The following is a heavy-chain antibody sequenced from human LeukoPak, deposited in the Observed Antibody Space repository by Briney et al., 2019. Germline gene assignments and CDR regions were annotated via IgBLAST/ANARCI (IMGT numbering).Heavy chain of an antibody. Sequence: PGGSLRLSCAASGFTFSSYWMSWVRQAPGKGLEWVANIKQDGSEKYYVDSVKGRFTISRDNAKNSLYLQMNSLRAEDTAVYSCARDRVPPASGVFTYYKDVWGKGTTVIVSS. CDR3: ARDRVPPASGVFTYYKDV. V-gene: IGHV3-7*01. J-gene: IGHJ6*03. CDR1: GFTFSSYW. D-gene: IGHD3-10*01. CDR2: IKQDGSEK.